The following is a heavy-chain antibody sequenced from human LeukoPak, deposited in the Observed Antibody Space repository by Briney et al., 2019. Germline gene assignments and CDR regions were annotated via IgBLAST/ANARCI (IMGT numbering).Heavy chain of an antibody. D-gene: IGHD2-15*01. CDR2: MSPNSGAT. J-gene: IGHJ4*02. V-gene: IGHV1-2*02. Sequence: ASVTVSCKASGYTFTSYGISWVRQAPGQGLEWMGWMSPNSGATNYAQTFQGRVTMTRDTSINTAYMELSRLTSDYTAVYYCAKVARNCNGGNCYSWFDYWGQGTLVTVSS. CDR3: AKVARNCNGGNCYSWFDY. CDR1: GYTFTSYG.